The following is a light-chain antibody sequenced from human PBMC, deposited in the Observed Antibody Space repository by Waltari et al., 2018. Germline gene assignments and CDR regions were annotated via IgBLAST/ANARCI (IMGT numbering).Light chain of an antibody. CDR2: GAS. V-gene: IGKV3-20*01. CDR3: QQHGTSPFT. CDR1: QSVSSSY. J-gene: IGKJ2*01. Sequence: EIVLTQSPGTLSLSPGARATLSCRASQSVSSSYLAWYQQKPGQAPRLLIYGASSRATGIPDRISGSGAGTDVTLTLSSLEPEDFAVYYCQQHGTSPFTFGQGTKVEIK.